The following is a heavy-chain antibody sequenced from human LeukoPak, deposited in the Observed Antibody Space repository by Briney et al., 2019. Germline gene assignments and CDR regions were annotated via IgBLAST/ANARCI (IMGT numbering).Heavy chain of an antibody. CDR2: IYWDDDK. CDR3: AHRGGQLWGGYYFDY. CDR1: GFSLSTSGVG. Sequence: SGPTLVKPTETLTLTCTFSGFSLSTSGVGLGWIRQHPGKALEWLAVIYWDDDKRYSPSLKSRLTITKDTSKTQVVLTMTNMDPVDTATYYCAHRGGQLWGGYYFDYWGQGTLVTVSS. V-gene: IGHV2-5*02. D-gene: IGHD5-18*01. J-gene: IGHJ4*02.